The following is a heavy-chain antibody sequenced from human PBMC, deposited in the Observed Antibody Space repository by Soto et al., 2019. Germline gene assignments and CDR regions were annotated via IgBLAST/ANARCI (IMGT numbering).Heavy chain of an antibody. Sequence: EVHLVESGGGLGQPGGSLRLSCAASGFTFSSYWMSWVRQAPGKGLEWVANIKQDGSEKYYVDSVKGRFTISRDNPKNSLYLQLISLRAEDTAVYYCARDLISATGFDFWGQGTLVTVSS. J-gene: IGHJ4*02. V-gene: IGHV3-7*05. CDR1: GFTFSSYW. CDR2: IKQDGSEK. CDR3: ARDLISATGFDF. D-gene: IGHD2-15*01.